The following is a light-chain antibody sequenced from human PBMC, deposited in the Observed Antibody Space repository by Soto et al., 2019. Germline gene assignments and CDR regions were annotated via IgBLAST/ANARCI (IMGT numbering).Light chain of an antibody. CDR1: QSVSSN. V-gene: IGKV3-15*01. Sequence: EIVMTQSPATLSVSPGERATLSCRASQSVSSNLAWYQQKPGQAPRLLIYGASTRATGIPARFSGSGYGTEFNVPSNSLQSEDFAVYSCQQYNNWPPETFRQGTKVEI. J-gene: IGKJ1*01. CDR2: GAS. CDR3: QQYNNWPPET.